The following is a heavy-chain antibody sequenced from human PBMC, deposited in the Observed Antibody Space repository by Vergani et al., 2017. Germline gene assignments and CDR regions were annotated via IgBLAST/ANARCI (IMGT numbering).Heavy chain of an antibody. CDR2: IRYDGSNK. CDR1: GFTFSSYG. CDR3: AKTMVVAATGDACDI. J-gene: IGHJ3*02. Sequence: QVQLVESGGGVVQPGGSLRLSCAASGFTFSSYGMHWVRQAPGKGLEWVAFIRYDGSNKYYADSVKGRFTISRDNSKNTLYLQMNSLRAEDTAVYYCAKTMVVAATGDACDIWGQGTMVTVSS. V-gene: IGHV3-30*02. D-gene: IGHD2-15*01.